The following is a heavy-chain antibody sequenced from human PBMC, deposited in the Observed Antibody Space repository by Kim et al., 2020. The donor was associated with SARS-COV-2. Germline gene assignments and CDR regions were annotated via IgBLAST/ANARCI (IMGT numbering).Heavy chain of an antibody. Sequence: SETLSLTCTVSGGSISSSSYYWGWIRQPPGKGLEWIGSIYYSGSTYYNPSLKSRVTISVDTSKNQFSLKLSSVTAADTAVYYCARQPLVLTLRWFDPWGQGTLVTVSS. CDR1: GGSISSSSYY. V-gene: IGHV4-39*07. D-gene: IGHD2-15*01. CDR2: IYYSGST. CDR3: ARQPLVLTLRWFDP. J-gene: IGHJ5*02.